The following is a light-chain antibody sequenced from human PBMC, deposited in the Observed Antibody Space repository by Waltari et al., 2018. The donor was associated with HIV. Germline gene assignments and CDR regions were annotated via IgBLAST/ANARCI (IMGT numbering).Light chain of an antibody. V-gene: IGLV1-40*01. CDR2: GNS. Sequence: QSVLTQPPSVSGAPGQRVTISCPGSSSNIGAGYDVSWYQQPPGTAPKHLIYGNSNRPSGVPDRFSGSKSGTSASLAITGLQAEDEADYYCQSYDSSLSGSGVFGGGTKLTVL. CDR3: QSYDSSLSGSGV. J-gene: IGLJ3*02. CDR1: SSNIGAGYD.